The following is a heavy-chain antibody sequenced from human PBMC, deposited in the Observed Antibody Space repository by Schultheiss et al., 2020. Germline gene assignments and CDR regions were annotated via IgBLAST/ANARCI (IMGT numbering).Heavy chain of an antibody. CDR1: GGSFSGYY. V-gene: IGHV4-34*01. CDR3: ARIERLWFGSFDY. D-gene: IGHD3-10*01. Sequence: SETLSLTCAVYGGSFSGYYWSWIRQPPGKGLEWIGSIYYSGSTNYNPSLKSRVTISVDKSKNQFSLKLSSVTAADTAVYYCARIERLWFGSFDYWGQGTLVTVSS. CDR2: IYYSGST. J-gene: IGHJ4*02.